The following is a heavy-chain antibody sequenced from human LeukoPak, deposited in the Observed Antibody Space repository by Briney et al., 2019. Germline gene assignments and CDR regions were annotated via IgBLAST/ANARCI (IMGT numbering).Heavy chain of an antibody. V-gene: IGHV3-7*01. J-gene: IGHJ4*02. CDR1: GFTFSSYA. CDR2: IKQDGSEK. Sequence: PGGTLRLSCAASGFTFSSYAMHWVRQAPGKGLEWVANIKQDGSEKYYVDSVKGRFTISRDNAKNSLYLQMNSLRAEDTAVYYCTGVTPYYFDYWGQGTLVTVSS. CDR3: TGVTPYYFDY.